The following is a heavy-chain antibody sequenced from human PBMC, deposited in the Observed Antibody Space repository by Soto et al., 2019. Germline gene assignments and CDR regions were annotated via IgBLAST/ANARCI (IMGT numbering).Heavy chain of an antibody. Sequence: QVQLVQSGAEVKKPGASVKVSCKASGYTFTSYGISWVRQAPGQGLEWMGWISAYNGNTNYAQKLQGRVTMTTDTPTRTAYMELRSMRSYDKAVYYCAKGAAVGLLDSWGQGTLVTVSS. CDR3: AKGAAVGLLDS. D-gene: IGHD1-26*01. J-gene: IGHJ4*02. CDR1: GYTFTSYG. V-gene: IGHV1-18*01. CDR2: ISAYNGNT.